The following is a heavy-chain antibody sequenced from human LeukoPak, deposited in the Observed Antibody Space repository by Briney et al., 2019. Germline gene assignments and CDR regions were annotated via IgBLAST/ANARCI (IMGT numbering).Heavy chain of an antibody. CDR2: IYYSGST. CDR1: GDSISNYN. Sequence: PSETLSLTCTVSGDSISNYNWGWLRQRAGKGLEWLGYIYYSGSTNYNPSLKSRVTISVDTSKNQFSLKLSSVTAADTAVYYCARVNGSGWTYYFDYWGQGTLVTVSS. J-gene: IGHJ4*02. V-gene: IGHV4-59*01. D-gene: IGHD6-19*01. CDR3: ARVNGSGWTYYFDY.